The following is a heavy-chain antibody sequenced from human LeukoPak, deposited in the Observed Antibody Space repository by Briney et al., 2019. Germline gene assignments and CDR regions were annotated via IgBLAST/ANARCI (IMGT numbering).Heavy chain of an antibody. CDR2: IYHSGST. CDR1: GYSISSGYY. V-gene: IGHV4-38-2*02. J-gene: IGHJ3*02. CDR3: ARGVALVVVENAFDI. Sequence: SSETLSLTCTVSGYSISSGYYWGWIRQPPGKGLEWIGSIYHSGSTYYNPSLKSRVTISVDTSKNQFSLKLSSVTAADTAVYYCARGVALVVVENAFDIWGQGTMVTVSS. D-gene: IGHD2-15*01.